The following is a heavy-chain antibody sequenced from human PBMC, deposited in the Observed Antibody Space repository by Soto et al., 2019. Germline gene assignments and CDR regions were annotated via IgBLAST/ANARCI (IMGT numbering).Heavy chain of an antibody. CDR1: GGSFSGYY. D-gene: IGHD4-4*01. J-gene: IGHJ5*02. CDR3: ARRPTTVTGYNWFDP. CDR2: INHSGST. V-gene: IGHV4-34*01. Sequence: NPSETLSLTCAVYGGSFSGYYWSWIRQPPGKGLEWIGEINHSGSTNYNPSLKSRVTISVDTSKNQFSLKLSSVTAADTAVYYCARRPTTVTGYNWFDPWGQGTLVTVSS.